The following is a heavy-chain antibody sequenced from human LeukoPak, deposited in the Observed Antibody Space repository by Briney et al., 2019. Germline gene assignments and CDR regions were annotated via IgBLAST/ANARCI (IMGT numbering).Heavy chain of an antibody. Sequence: GGSLRLSCVASGFTFSSYSMNWVRQAPGKGLEWVSSISSSSSYRYYADSVKGRFTISRDNAKNSLYLQTNSLRAEDTAVYYCARASAVAGTRHYWGQGTLVTVSS. J-gene: IGHJ4*02. V-gene: IGHV3-21*01. CDR2: ISSSSSYR. CDR3: ARASAVAGTRHY. CDR1: GFTFSSYS. D-gene: IGHD6-19*01.